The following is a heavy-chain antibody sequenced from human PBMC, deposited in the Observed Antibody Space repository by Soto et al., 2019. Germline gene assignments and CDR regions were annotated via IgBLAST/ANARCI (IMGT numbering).Heavy chain of an antibody. CDR1: GFTFNNYW. CDR3: ARDRIAAAGTYYYYGMDV. V-gene: IGHV3-74*01. J-gene: IGHJ6*02. CDR2: INSLGTST. D-gene: IGHD6-13*01. Sequence: GGSLRLSCAASGFTFNNYWMHWVRQAPGKGLVWVSHINSLGTSTSYAASVKGRFTISRDNAKNSLYLQMNSLRAEDTAVYYCARDRIAAAGTYYYYGMDVWGQGTTVTVSS.